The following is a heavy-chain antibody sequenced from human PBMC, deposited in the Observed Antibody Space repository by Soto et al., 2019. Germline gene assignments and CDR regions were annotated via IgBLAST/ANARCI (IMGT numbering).Heavy chain of an antibody. CDR3: VSRQRGGRDGYNPTYYFDY. J-gene: IGHJ4*02. D-gene: IGHD3-10*01. CDR1: GGSISPYY. V-gene: IGHV4-59*08. CDR2: IYYIGNS. Sequence: PSETLSLTCTVSGGSISPYYWSWIRQPPEKGLEWIGNIYYIGNSNYNPSLKSRVTISLDTSKNQFSLKLSSVTAADTAVYYCVSRQRGGRDGYNPTYYFDYWGQGTLVTVSS.